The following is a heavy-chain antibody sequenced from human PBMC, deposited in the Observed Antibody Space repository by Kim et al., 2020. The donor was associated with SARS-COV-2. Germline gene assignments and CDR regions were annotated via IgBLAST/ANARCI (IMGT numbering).Heavy chain of an antibody. J-gene: IGHJ6*02. CDR3: ARDHVSFRYYYSGMDV. Sequence: SVKGRFTISRDNSKNPLYLQMNSLRAEDTAVYYCARDHVSFRYYYSGMDVWGQGTTVTVSS. V-gene: IGHV3-30*07.